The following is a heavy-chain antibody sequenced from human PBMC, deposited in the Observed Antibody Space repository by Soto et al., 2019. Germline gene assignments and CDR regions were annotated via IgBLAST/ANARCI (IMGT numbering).Heavy chain of an antibody. J-gene: IGHJ5*02. Sequence: EVQLLESGGGLVQPGGSLRLSCAASGFTFSSYAMSWVRQAPGKGLEWVSTISTSGGSTHYADSVKGRFTISRDNSKNTLYLQMNSLRAEDTAVYYCAKFYGGNSAPTYTVDPWGQGTLVTVSS. CDR3: AKFYGGNSAPTYTVDP. CDR1: GFTFSSYA. D-gene: IGHD2-21*02. CDR2: ISTSGGST. V-gene: IGHV3-23*01.